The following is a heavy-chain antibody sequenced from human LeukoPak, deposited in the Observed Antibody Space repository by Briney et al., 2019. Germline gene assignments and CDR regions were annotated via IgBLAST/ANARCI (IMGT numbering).Heavy chain of an antibody. CDR2: IYPTGST. Sequence: SETLSLTCTVSGYSISSDYYWGWIRQPPGKGLEWIGNIYPTGSTYYNPSLKSRVTISVDTSKNQFSLKVSSVSAADTAVYYCARAYSSSWYWNWFDPWGQGTLVTVSS. D-gene: IGHD6-13*01. CDR3: ARAYSSSWYWNWFDP. J-gene: IGHJ5*02. V-gene: IGHV4-38-2*02. CDR1: GYSISSDYY.